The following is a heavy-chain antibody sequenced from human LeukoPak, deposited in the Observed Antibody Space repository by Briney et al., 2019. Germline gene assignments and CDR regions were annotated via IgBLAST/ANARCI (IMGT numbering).Heavy chain of an antibody. V-gene: IGHV4-30-4*08. CDR2: IYYSGST. J-gene: IGHJ6*02. CDR1: GGSISSNDHY. D-gene: IGHD2-2*01. Sequence: KPSETLSLTCVVSGGSISSNDHYWAWIRQSPGNGLEWIGYIYYSGSTYYNPSLKSRVTISVDTSKNQFSLKLSSVTAADTAVYYCARVWAPYQLLHQNYGMDVRGQGTTVTVSS. CDR3: ARVWAPYQLLHQNYGMDV.